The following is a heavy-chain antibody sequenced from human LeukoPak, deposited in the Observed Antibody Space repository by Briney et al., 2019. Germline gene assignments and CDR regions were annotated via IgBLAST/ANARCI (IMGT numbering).Heavy chain of an antibody. CDR2: LGLSGGT. CDR1: GSTFSSYA. D-gene: IGHD3-10*01. Sequence: GGSLRLSCAASGSTFSSYAMAWIRQAPGKGLEWVSTLGLSGGTYYADSVKGRFTISRDNSRDMLYLQMNSLRAEDTAVYYCAKRGTSGSEKKYYFDYWGQGTLVTVSS. V-gene: IGHV3-23*01. J-gene: IGHJ4*02. CDR3: AKRGTSGSEKKYYFDY.